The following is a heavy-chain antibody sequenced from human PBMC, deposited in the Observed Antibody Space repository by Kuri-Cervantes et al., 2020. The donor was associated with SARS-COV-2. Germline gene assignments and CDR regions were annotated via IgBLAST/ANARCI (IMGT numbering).Heavy chain of an antibody. CDR3: AHRLDWPLKYSGMDV. V-gene: IGHV2-5*01. CDR1: GFSLSTSGVG. Sequence: SGPTLVKPTQTLTLTYTFSGFSLSTSGVGVGWIRQPPGKALEWLALIYWNDDKRYSPSLKSRLTITKDTYKNQVVLTMTNMEPVDTATYYCAHRLDWPLKYSGMDVWGQGTTVTVSS. CDR2: IYWNDDK. J-gene: IGHJ6*02. D-gene: IGHD3-9*01.